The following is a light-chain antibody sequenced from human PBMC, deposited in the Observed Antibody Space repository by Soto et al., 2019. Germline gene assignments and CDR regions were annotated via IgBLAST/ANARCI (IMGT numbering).Light chain of an antibody. CDR1: KLGDKF. CDR3: QAWDSSTGVV. J-gene: IGLJ2*01. Sequence: SSELTQPPSVSVSPGQTASITCSGDKLGDKFVCWYHQKPGQSPVLVIYQDNKRPSGIPERFSGSNSGNTATLTISGTQALDEGDYHCQAWDSSTGVVFGGGTKLTVL. V-gene: IGLV3-1*01. CDR2: QDN.